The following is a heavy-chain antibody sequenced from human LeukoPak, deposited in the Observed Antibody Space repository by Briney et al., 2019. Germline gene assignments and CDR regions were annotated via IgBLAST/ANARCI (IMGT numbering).Heavy chain of an antibody. J-gene: IGHJ4*02. D-gene: IGHD3-22*01. CDR2: IYSGGST. CDR1: GFTVSSNY. CDR3: ARSPDYYDSSGYWDY. Sequence: GGSLRLSCAASGFTVSSNYMSWVRQAPGKGLEWVSVIYSGGSTYYADSVKGRFTISRDNSKNTLYLQMNSLRAEGTAVYYCARSPDYYDSSGYWDYWGQGTLVTVSS. V-gene: IGHV3-66*01.